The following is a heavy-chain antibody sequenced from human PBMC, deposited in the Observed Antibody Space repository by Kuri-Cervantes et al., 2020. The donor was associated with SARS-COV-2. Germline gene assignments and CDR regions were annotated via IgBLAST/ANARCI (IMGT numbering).Heavy chain of an antibody. D-gene: IGHD3-22*01. V-gene: IGHV3-48*01. CDR3: ARGYDSSGCEIYYYYYGMDV. J-gene: IGHJ6*02. Sequence: GGSLRLSCAASGFTFSSYSMNWVRQAPGKGLEWVSYISSSSSTIYYADSVKGRFTISRDNAKNSLYLQMNSLRAEETAVYYCARGYDSSGCEIYYYYYGMDVWGQGTTVTVSS. CDR1: GFTFSSYS. CDR2: ISSSSSTI.